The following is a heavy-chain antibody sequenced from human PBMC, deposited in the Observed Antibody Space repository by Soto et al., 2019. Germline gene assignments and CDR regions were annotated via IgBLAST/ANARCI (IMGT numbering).Heavy chain of an antibody. V-gene: IGHV3-33*01. J-gene: IGHJ4*02. D-gene: IGHD5-12*01. CDR2: IWYDGSNK. CDR3: ARAGGYDWFDY. Sequence: QVQLVESGGGVVQPGRSLRLSCAASGFTFSSYGMHWVRQAPGKGLEWVAVIWYDGSNKYYADSVKGRFTISRDNSKNTLYLQMNSLGAEDTAVYYCARAGGYDWFDYWGQGTLVTVSS. CDR1: GFTFSSYG.